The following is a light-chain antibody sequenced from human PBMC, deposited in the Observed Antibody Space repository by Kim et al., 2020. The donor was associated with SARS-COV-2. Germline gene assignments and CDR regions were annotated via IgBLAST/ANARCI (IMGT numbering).Light chain of an antibody. CDR2: DVS. CDR1: NSDVGIYDY. CDR3: TSYTSSSTFV. J-gene: IGLJ2*01. Sequence: GQSNTLACTGTNSDVGIYDYVSWYQQHPGKAPKLMIYDVSKRPSGVSNRFSGSKSGNTASLTISGLQAEDEADYYCTSYTSSSTFVFGGGTQLTVL. V-gene: IGLV2-14*04.